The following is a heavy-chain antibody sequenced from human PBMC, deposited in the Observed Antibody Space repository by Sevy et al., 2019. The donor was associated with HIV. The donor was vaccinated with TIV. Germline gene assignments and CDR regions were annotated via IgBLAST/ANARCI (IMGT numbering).Heavy chain of an antibody. V-gene: IGHV4-31*03. J-gene: IGHJ3*01. CDR3: ARANAYLTSDAFDL. CDR2: IYYSGRT. CDR1: GGSISSLNYY. D-gene: IGHD1-26*01. Sequence: SETLSLTCTVSGGSISSLNYYWSWIRQHPGKGLEWIGYIYYSGRTSYNPSLKSRLTILLDTSKNQFSLRLSPMTAADTALFYCARANAYLTSDAFDLWGQGTMVTVSS.